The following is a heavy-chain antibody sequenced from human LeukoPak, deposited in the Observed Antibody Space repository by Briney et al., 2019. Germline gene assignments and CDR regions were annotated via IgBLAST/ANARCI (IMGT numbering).Heavy chain of an antibody. CDR3: ASGSGIGELVY. CDR1: GGSISSGGYY. D-gene: IGHD3-10*01. Sequence: PSETLPLTCTVSGGSISSGGYYWSWIRQHPGKGLEWIGYIYCSGSTYYNPSLKSRVTISVDTSKNQFSLKLSSVTAADTAAYYCASGSGIGELVYWGQGTLVTVSS. CDR2: IYCSGST. V-gene: IGHV4-31*03. J-gene: IGHJ4*02.